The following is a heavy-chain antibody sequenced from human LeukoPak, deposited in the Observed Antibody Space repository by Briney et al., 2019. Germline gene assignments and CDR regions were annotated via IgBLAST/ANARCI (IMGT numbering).Heavy chain of an antibody. CDR3: ARDYGAAAANWFDP. Sequence: GGSLRLSCAASGFTFSSYAMSWVRQAPGKGPEWVSAISSSGSTIYYADSVKGRFTISRDNAKNSLYLQMNSLRAEDTAVYYCARDYGAAAANWFDPWGQGTLVTVSS. J-gene: IGHJ5*02. V-gene: IGHV3-21*03. CDR1: GFTFSSYA. D-gene: IGHD6-13*01. CDR2: ISSSGSTI.